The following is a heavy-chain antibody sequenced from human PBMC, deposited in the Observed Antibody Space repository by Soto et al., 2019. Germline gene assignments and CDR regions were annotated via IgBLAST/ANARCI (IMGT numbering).Heavy chain of an antibody. CDR2: IYYSGIT. V-gene: IGHV4-59*01. D-gene: IGHD2-8*02. J-gene: IGHJ4*02. Sequence: PSETLSLTCPVSFGSISSYYWSWIRQPPGKGLELIGYIYYSGITDYNPSLKSRVTISVDTSKSQFSLKLSSVTAADTAVYYCARGGGVYYFEYWGQGTLVTVSS. CDR3: ARGGGVYYFEY. CDR1: FGSISSYY.